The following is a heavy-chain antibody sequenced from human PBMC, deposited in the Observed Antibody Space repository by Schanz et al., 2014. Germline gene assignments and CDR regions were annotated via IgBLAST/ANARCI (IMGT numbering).Heavy chain of an antibody. CDR1: GFMFSSYG. Sequence: QVQLVESGGGVVQPGRSLRLSCAASGFMFSSYGMHWVRQDPGKGLEWVGGISYDGRKKSYADSVKGRFTISRDNSKNTLYVQMNSRRAEDTAVYYCAKGGCGGVSDVDYWGQGTLVIVSS. CDR3: AKGGCGGVSDVDY. CDR2: ISYDGRKK. J-gene: IGHJ4*02. V-gene: IGHV3-30*18. D-gene: IGHD3-10*01.